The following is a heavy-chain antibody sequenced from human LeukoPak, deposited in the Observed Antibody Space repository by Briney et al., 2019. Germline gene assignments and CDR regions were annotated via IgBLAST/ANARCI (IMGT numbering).Heavy chain of an antibody. CDR3: AKDAYYAL. Sequence: GSLSLFCSASGFTFRCFLMHWVRPAPGKGLVWVSRINSDGSSTSYADSVSGRFSISRDNARNSLYLQMITLRAEDTAVYYCAKDAYYALWGQGTLVTVSS. J-gene: IGHJ4*02. D-gene: IGHD3-10*01. V-gene: IGHV3-74*01. CDR1: GFTFRCFL. CDR2: INSDGSST.